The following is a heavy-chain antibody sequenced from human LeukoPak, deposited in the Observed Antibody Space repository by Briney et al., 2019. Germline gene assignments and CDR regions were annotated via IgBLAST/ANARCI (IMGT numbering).Heavy chain of an antibody. D-gene: IGHD3-22*01. CDR2: ISAYNGNT. J-gene: IGHJ4*02. CDR1: GYTFTSYG. V-gene: IGHV1-18*01. Sequence: ASVEVSCRASGYTFTSYGISWVRQAPGQGLEWMGWISAYNGNTNYAQKLQGRVTMTTDTSTSTAYMELRSLRSDDTAVYYCARVDVRFYYDSSGSLDYWGQGTLVTVSS. CDR3: ARVDVRFYYDSSGSLDY.